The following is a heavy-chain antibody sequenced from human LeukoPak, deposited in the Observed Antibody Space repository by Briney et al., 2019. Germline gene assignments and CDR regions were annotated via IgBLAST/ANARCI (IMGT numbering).Heavy chain of an antibody. V-gene: IGHV1-3*01. CDR3: ARAKWIQLWLPGY. J-gene: IGHJ4*02. CDR2: INAGNGNT. Sequence: ASVKVSCKASGYTFTSYAMHWVRQAPGQRLEWMGWINAGNGNTKYSQKFQGRVTITRDTSASTAYMELSSLRSEDTAVYYCARAKWIQLWLPGYWGQGTLVTVSS. CDR1: GYTFTSYA. D-gene: IGHD5-18*01.